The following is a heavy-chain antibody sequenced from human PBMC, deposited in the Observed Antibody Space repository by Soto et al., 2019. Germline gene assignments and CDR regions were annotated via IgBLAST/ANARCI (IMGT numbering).Heavy chain of an antibody. D-gene: IGHD4-17*01. J-gene: IGHJ3*02. CDR3: QRSTGYGDYSAFDI. Sequence: SETLSLTCTVSGGSISSYYWIWIRQPPGKGLEWIGYIYYSGSTNYNPSLKSRVTISVDTSKNQFSLKLSSVTAADTAVYYCQRSTGYGDYSAFDIWGQGTLVTVSS. CDR1: GGSISSYY. CDR2: IYYSGST. V-gene: IGHV4-59*08.